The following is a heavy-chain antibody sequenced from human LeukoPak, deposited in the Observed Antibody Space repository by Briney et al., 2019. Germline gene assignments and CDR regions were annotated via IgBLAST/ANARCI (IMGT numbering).Heavy chain of an antibody. Sequence: GASVKVSCKASGYTLTGYYIHWMRQAPGQGLEWVGWIKPSSGDTNYAQKYQGRVTLTRDLSRSTAYMDLSRLTPDDTAGYYGAKGGDSRWVAVFHHWGQGSLVTVSS. CDR3: AKGGDSRWVAVFHH. V-gene: IGHV1-2*02. J-gene: IGHJ4*02. CDR2: IKPSSGDT. CDR1: GYTLTGYY. D-gene: IGHD5-12*01.